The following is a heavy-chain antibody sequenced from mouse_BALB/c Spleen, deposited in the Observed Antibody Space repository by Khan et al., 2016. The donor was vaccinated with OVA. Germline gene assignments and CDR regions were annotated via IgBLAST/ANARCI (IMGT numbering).Heavy chain of an antibody. Sequence: QVRLQQSGAELARPGASVKMSCKASGYTFTSYTIHWIKLRPGQGLEWIGFINPSNGYTNYNQKFKDKATLTADKSSTTVYMQLSSLTSDDSAVYNCVRDGAYHRNDGWFAYWGQGTLVIVSA. CDR1: GYTFTSYT. V-gene: IGHV1-4*01. CDR3: VRDGAYHRNDGWFAY. D-gene: IGHD2-14*01. CDR2: INPSNGYT. J-gene: IGHJ3*01.